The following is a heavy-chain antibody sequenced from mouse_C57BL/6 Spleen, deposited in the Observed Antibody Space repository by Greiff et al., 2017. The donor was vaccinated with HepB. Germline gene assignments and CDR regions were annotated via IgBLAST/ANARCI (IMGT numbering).Heavy chain of an antibody. V-gene: IGHV1-54*01. CDR3: ARLSYYYGSVDY. D-gene: IGHD1-1*01. CDR2: INPGSGGT. J-gene: IGHJ2*01. CDR1: GYAFTNYL. Sequence: QVQLQQSGAELVRPGTSVKVSCKASGYAFTNYLIEWVKQRPGQGLEWIGVINPGSGGTNYNEKFKGKATLTADKSSSTAYMQLSSLTSEDSAVYFCARLSYYYGSVDYWGQGTTLTVSS.